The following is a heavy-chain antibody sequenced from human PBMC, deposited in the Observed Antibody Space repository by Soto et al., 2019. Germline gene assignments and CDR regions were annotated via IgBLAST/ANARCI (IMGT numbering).Heavy chain of an antibody. CDR1: GFTFSSYG. Sequence: PGGSLSLSCAASGFTFSSYGMHWVRQAPGKGLEWVAVISYDGSNKYYADSVKGRFTISRDNSKNTLYLQMNSLRAEDTAVYYCAKDPEEMATMGPFYYWGQGTLVTVSS. CDR3: AKDPEEMATMGPFYY. CDR2: ISYDGSNK. J-gene: IGHJ4*02. V-gene: IGHV3-30*18. D-gene: IGHD5-12*01.